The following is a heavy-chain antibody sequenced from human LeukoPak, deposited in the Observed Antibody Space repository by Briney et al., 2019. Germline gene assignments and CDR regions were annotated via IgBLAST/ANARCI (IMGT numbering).Heavy chain of an antibody. V-gene: IGHV1-8*01. CDR3: ARGGYSGYDPRPLIYYYYYMDV. D-gene: IGHD5-12*01. CDR2: MNPNSGNT. Sequence: ASVKVSCKTSGYTFTSYDINWVRQATGQGLEWMGWMNPNSGNTGYAQKFQGRVTMTRNTSISTAYMELSSLRSEDTAVYYCARGGYSGYDPRPLIYYYYYMDVWGKGTTVTISS. J-gene: IGHJ6*03. CDR1: GYTFTSYD.